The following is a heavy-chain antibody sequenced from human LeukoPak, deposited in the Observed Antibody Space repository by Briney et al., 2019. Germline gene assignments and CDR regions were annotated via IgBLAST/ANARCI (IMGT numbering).Heavy chain of an antibody. D-gene: IGHD4-17*01. Sequence: ASVKVSCKASGHTFTSYGISWVRQAPGQGLEWMGWISAYNGNTNYAQKLQGRVTMTTDTSTSTAYMELRSLGSDDTAVYYCARDDYGDYPYYFDYWGQGTLVTVSS. V-gene: IGHV1-18*01. CDR2: ISAYNGNT. CDR3: ARDDYGDYPYYFDY. CDR1: GHTFTSYG. J-gene: IGHJ4*02.